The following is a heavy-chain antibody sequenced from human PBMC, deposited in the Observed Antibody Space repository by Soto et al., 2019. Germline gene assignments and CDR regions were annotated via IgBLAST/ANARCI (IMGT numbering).Heavy chain of an antibody. CDR1: GFTFSSYT. Sequence: PGGSLRLSCAASGFTFSSYTLGWVRQAPGKGLGWVSSITAGSTIYYADSVKGRFTISRNNAKNSLYLQLDSLRDEDTAVYYCAKIRSGGHFDCWGQGTLVTVSS. D-gene: IGHD2-15*01. CDR3: AKIRSGGHFDC. V-gene: IGHV3-48*02. CDR2: ITAGSTI. J-gene: IGHJ4*02.